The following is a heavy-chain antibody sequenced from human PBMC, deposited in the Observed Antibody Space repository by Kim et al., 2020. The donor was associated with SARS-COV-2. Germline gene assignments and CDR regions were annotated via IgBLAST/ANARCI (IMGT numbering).Heavy chain of an antibody. D-gene: IGHD3-16*01. CDR1: GVSFSIYE. Sequence: GGSLRLSCAASGVSFSIYEMFWVRQAPGKGLEWVAYISSDAATIRYADSVKGRFTISRDNARNSLYLQMDSLRVEDTATYYCARGNQYEGAPPWWGQGTLVTVSS. V-gene: IGHV3-48*03. CDR2: ISSDAATI. J-gene: IGHJ4*02. CDR3: ARGNQYEGAPPW.